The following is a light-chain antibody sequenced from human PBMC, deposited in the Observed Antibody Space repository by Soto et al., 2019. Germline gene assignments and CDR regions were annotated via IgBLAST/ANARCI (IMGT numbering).Light chain of an antibody. V-gene: IGLV2-23*02. CDR1: SSDVGSYNL. Sequence: QSVLTQPASVSGSPGQSITISCTGTSSDVGSYNLVSWYQQHPGKAPKLMIYEVSKRPSGVSNRFSGSKSGNTASLTISGLQAEDEADYYCCSYLGSSTYVFGTGTKVTVL. J-gene: IGLJ1*01. CDR3: CSYLGSSTYV. CDR2: EVS.